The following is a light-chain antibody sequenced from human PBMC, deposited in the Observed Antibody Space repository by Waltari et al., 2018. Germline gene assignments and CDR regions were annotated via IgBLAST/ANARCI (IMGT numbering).Light chain of an antibody. CDR1: QSIGSW. V-gene: IGKV1-5*03. Sequence: DIQMTQSPPTLSQSVGERVTITCRASQSIGSWLAWYQQKPGKAPKLLIYEATSLESGVPSRFSASGSGTEFTLTISSLQPDDFATYYCQRYNSYPITFGPGTKVDI. CDR3: QRYNSYPIT. CDR2: EAT. J-gene: IGKJ3*01.